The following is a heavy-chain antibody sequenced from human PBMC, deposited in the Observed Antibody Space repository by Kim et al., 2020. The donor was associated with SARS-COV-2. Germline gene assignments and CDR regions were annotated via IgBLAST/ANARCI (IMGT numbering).Heavy chain of an antibody. V-gene: IGHV1-3*01. CDR3: ARHPVIVEYYYYGRDF. J-gene: IGHJ6*02. CDR1: GYTFTSYA. D-gene: IGHD1-26*01. Sequence: ASVKVSCKASGYTFTSYAMHWVRQAPGQRLEWMGWINAGNGNTKYSQKFQGRVTITRDTSASTAYMELSSLRSEDTAVYYCARHPVIVEYYYYGRDFWGQGNTVTVSS. CDR2: INAGNGNT.